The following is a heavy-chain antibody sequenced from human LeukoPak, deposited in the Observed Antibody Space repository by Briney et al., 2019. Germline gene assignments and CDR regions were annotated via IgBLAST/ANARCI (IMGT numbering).Heavy chain of an antibody. D-gene: IGHD6-25*01. V-gene: IGHV3-15*01. CDR1: GITFSNAW. CDR2: IKSKTDGGTT. Sequence: GGSLRPSCAASGITFSNAWMSWLRQAPGKGLEWVGSIKSKTDGGTTDYAAPVKGRFTSARDDSKNTLYLQMNSLKTDDTAVYYCSTDAAVGNYYSYMDVWGKGTTVTVSS. J-gene: IGHJ6*03. CDR3: STDAAVGNYYSYMDV.